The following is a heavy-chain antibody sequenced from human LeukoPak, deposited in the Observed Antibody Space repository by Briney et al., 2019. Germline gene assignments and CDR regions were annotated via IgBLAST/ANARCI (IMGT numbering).Heavy chain of an antibody. V-gene: IGHV1-2*02. Sequence: GASVKVSCKASGYTFTCYYMHWVRQAPGQGLEWMGWINPNSGGTNYAQKCQGRVTMTRDTSISTAYMELSRLRSDDTAVYYCATPSPYFWSGYYPEDAFDIWGQGTMVTVSS. CDR3: ATPSPYFWSGYYPEDAFDI. J-gene: IGHJ3*02. CDR1: GYTFTCYY. D-gene: IGHD3-3*01. CDR2: INPNSGGT.